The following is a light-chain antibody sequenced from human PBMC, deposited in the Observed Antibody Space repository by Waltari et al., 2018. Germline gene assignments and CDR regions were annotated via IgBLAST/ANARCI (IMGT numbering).Light chain of an antibody. CDR3: QQFNNWPQT. J-gene: IGKJ4*01. CDR2: GAS. V-gene: IGKV3-15*01. CDR1: QGVSRD. Sequence: EVVMTQSPATLSVSPGERATLSCRASQGVSRDLAWYQPKPGQAPGLLIYGASTRITGVPARFTGSGSGAEFSLTISTLQSEDVAIYYCQQFNNWPQTFGGGTQVEIK.